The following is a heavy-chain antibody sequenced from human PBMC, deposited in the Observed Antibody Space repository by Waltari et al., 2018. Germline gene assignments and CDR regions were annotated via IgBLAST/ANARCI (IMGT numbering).Heavy chain of an antibody. V-gene: IGHV6-1*01. CDR1: GDSVSSNSAA. J-gene: IGHJ4*02. CDR3: AREWSGWYYFDY. Sequence: QVQLQQSGPGLVKPSQTLSLTCAISGDSVSSNSAAWNWIRQSPSRGLEWLGRAYYKSKLYYHYAVAVKSRITITPGTSKNQFSRQLNSVTPEDTAVYYCAREWSGWYYFDYWGQGTLVTVSS. CDR2: AYYKSKLYY. D-gene: IGHD6-19*01.